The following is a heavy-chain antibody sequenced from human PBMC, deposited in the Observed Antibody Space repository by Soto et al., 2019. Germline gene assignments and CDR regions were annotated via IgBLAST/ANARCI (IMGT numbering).Heavy chain of an antibody. V-gene: IGHV4-31*03. CDR3: ARESKYDTSGYPPWFAP. CDR1: VATISSGGYY. Sequence: QVQLQESGPGLVKPSQTLSLTCTVSVATISSGGYYWSWIRQHPGECLEWIGYIYYSGSTSYNPSLKCRVTISVDTSKNQFSLKLSSVTDADTAVYYCARESKYDTSGYPPWFAPWGQGTLVTVSS. D-gene: IGHD3-22*01. CDR2: IYYSGST. J-gene: IGHJ5*02.